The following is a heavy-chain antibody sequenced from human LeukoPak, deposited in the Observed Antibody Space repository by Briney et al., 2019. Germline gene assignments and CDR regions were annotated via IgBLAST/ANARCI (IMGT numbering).Heavy chain of an antibody. V-gene: IGHV3-9*01. CDR2: ISWNSGSI. Sequence: TGGSLRLSCAASGFTFDDYAMHWVRQAPGKGLEWVSGISWNSGSIGYADSVKGRFTISRDNAKNSLYLQMNSLRAEDTALYYCAKRGVVNDAFDIWGQGTMVTVSS. CDR1: GFTFDDYA. D-gene: IGHD2-21*01. J-gene: IGHJ3*02. CDR3: AKRGVVNDAFDI.